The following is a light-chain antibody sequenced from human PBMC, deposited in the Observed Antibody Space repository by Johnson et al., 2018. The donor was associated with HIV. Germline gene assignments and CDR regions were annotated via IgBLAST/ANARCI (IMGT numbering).Light chain of an antibody. CDR2: RNN. J-gene: IGLJ1*01. CDR3: ASWDRSLTVGTV. V-gene: IGLV1-44*01. CDR1: SSNIGSYT. Sequence: QSVFTQPPSASGTPGQRVTISCSGSSSNIGSYTVNWYQQLPGTAPKLLIYRNNQRPSGIPDRFSGSKSGTSATLDITGLQTGDEADYYCASWDRSLTVGTVFGPGTRVTVL.